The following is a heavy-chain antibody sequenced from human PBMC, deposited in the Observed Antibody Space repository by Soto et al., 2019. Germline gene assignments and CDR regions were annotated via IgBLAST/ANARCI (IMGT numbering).Heavy chain of an antibody. Sequence: QVHLQESGPAPVKPSQTLSLTCNVSAGSISSGGYYWSWIRQHPAKGLEWVGYISYSGSTYYDPTFTSRGTVSTDTSKNQFSLKLSSVTAADTAVYYCAREAREVDCCFDPWGQGKLVTVSS. J-gene: IGHJ5*02. V-gene: IGHV4-31*03. D-gene: IGHD5-12*01. CDR2: ISYSGST. CDR3: AREAREVDCCFDP. CDR1: AGSISSGGYY.